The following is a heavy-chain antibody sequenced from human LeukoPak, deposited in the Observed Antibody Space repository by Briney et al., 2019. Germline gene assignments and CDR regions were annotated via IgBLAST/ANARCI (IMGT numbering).Heavy chain of an antibody. CDR3: TRGYTSDY. V-gene: IGHV3-21*03. Sequence: GGSLRLSCAASGFSFSSYSMNWVRQAPGKGLEWVSSISANTTHIYGAHSLKGRFTISRDDAKNSLYLQLTSLRAEDTAVYYCTRGYTSDYWGQGTLVAVSS. CDR2: ISANTTHI. CDR1: GFSFSSYS. D-gene: IGHD2-2*01. J-gene: IGHJ4*02.